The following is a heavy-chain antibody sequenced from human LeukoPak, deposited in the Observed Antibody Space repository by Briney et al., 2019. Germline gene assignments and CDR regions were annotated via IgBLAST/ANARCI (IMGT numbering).Heavy chain of an antibody. Sequence: GGSLRLSCAASGFTISSHGMHWVRQAPGKGREGVAFLHSNGNNKYYADVVKGRFTIARDNSKNTLHLQMNSLRPEDTAVYYCARSFSAREYFEHWGQGTLVTVSS. J-gene: IGHJ1*01. CDR3: ARSFSAREYFEH. V-gene: IGHV3-30*02. CDR1: GFTISSHG. CDR2: LHSNGNNK. D-gene: IGHD6-6*01.